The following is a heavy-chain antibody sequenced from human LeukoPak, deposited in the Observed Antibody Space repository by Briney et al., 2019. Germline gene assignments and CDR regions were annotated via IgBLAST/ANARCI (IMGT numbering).Heavy chain of an antibody. V-gene: IGHV1-18*01. Sequence: ASVKVSCKASGYTFTSYGISWVRQAPGQGLEWMGWISAYNGNTNYAQKLQGRVTMTTDTSTSTAYMELSSLRSEDTAMYYCARKPTTTVTLADYWGQGTLVTVSS. CDR1: GYTFTSYG. D-gene: IGHD4-17*01. J-gene: IGHJ4*02. CDR2: ISAYNGNT. CDR3: ARKPTTTVTLADY.